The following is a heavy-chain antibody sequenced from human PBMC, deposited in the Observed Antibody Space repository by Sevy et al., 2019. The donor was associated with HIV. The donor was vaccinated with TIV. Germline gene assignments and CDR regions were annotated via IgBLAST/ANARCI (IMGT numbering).Heavy chain of an antibody. D-gene: IGHD3-22*01. Sequence: GGSLRLSCAASGFTFSNYAMNWVRQAPGKGLEWVSGISGSGGSGKNTNYADSVRGQFTISGDDSKNWLYLQLNSLRTEDTAIYYCARKYDSGGYFDYWGQGTLVTVSS. V-gene: IGHV3-23*01. CDR3: ARKYDSGGYFDY. CDR2: ISGSGGSGKNT. J-gene: IGHJ4*02. CDR1: GFTFSNYA.